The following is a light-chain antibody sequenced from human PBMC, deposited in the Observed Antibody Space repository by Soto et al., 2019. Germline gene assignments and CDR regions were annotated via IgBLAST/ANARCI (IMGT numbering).Light chain of an antibody. Sequence: DIQMTQSPSSLSASVGDNVIITCRASQSISTFLKWYQQSPGKAPKLLIYGASSLQSGVPSRFIGSGSGTDFTLSINSLRPEDFATYYCQQSFNAPVTFGGGTKVEI. V-gene: IGKV1-39*01. CDR3: QQSFNAPVT. CDR1: QSISTF. J-gene: IGKJ4*01. CDR2: GAS.